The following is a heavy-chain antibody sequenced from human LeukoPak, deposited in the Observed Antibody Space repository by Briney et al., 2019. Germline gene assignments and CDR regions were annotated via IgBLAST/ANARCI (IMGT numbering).Heavy chain of an antibody. V-gene: IGHV3-30*07. CDR3: ARAARAKAGQWLSSFGDFDY. CDR1: GFTFSNYA. J-gene: IGHJ4*02. D-gene: IGHD6-19*01. CDR2: ISYDGDTE. Sequence: GRSLRLSCTASGFTFSNYAMHWVRQAPGKGLEWVAAISYDGDTEFYADSVKGRFTISRENAKNSLYLQMNSLRAGDTAVYYCARAARAKAGQWLSSFGDFDYWGQGTLVTVSS.